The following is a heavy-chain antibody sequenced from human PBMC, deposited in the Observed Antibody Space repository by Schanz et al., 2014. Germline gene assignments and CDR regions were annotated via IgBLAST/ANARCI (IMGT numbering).Heavy chain of an antibody. CDR2: INPNSGET. CDR3: ARARYTGYDCSGY. D-gene: IGHD5-12*01. J-gene: IGHJ4*02. CDR1: GYRFNSYA. V-gene: IGHV1-2*02. Sequence: QVPLVQSGAEVKMPGSSVKVSCTASGYRFNSYAINWVRQAPGQGLEWMGWINPNSGETNYEQKFKGRVTLTSDTSISTAFMELSGLTSDDTATYFCARARYTGYDCSGYWGQGTLLIVSS.